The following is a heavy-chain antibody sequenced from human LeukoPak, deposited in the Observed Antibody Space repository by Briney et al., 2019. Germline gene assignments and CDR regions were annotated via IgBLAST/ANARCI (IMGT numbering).Heavy chain of an antibody. CDR2: INPNNGGT. J-gene: IGHJ4*02. CDR3: ARGYSSPVPNFDY. CDR1: GYTFTDYY. Sequence: WASVKVSCKASGYTFTDYYMHWVRQAPGQGLEWMGWINPNNGGTSYAQKFQGRVTMTRDTSITTSYMELPSLTSDDTAVYYCARGYSSPVPNFDYWGQGTLVTVSS. V-gene: IGHV1-2*02. D-gene: IGHD6-13*01.